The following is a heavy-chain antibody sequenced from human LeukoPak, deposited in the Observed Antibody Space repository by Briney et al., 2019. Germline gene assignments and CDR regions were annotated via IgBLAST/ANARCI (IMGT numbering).Heavy chain of an antibody. CDR1: GGSISSGGHY. D-gene: IGHD5-24*01. CDR2: IYYSGST. J-gene: IGHJ4*02. V-gene: IGHV4-31*03. Sequence: SETLSLTCSVSGGSISSGGHYWSWIRQYPGKGLEWIGYIYYSGSTYYNPSLKSRVTISVDTSNNQFSLKLSSVTAADTAVYYCARDQNGYNFLGYWGQGALVTVSS. CDR3: ARDQNGYNFLGY.